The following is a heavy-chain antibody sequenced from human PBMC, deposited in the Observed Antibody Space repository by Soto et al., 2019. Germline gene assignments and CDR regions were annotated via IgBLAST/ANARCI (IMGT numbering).Heavy chain of an antibody. Sequence: QVQLRQWGAGLLKPSETLSLTCAVYGGSFSGYYWTWIRQPPGKGLEWIGEINENGSTDYSPSLKSRVTISAATSKNQFSLTLSSVTAADTAVYYCSRGRDAYKMGNYWGQGTLVTVSS. J-gene: IGHJ4*02. V-gene: IGHV4-34*01. CDR1: GGSFSGYY. CDR2: INENGST. CDR3: SRGRDAYKMGNY. D-gene: IGHD3-16*01.